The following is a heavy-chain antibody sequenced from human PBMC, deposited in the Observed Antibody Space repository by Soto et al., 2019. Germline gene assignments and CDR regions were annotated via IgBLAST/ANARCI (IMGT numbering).Heavy chain of an antibody. J-gene: IGHJ4*02. D-gene: IGHD4-17*01. CDR3: ACGEAYGDGY. CDR1: GYTFTSYG. Sequence: QVQLVQSGAEVKKPGASVKVSCKASGYTFTSYGISWVRQAPGQGLERMGWISAYNGNTTFAQKLQGIVTRTTGTSTSTADTELRGVIPDDTAVYYCACGEAYGDGYWGQGTLVSVSS. CDR2: ISAYNGNT. V-gene: IGHV1-18*01.